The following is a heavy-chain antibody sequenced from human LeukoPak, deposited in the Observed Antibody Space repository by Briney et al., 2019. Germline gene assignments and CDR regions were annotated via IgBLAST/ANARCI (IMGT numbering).Heavy chain of an antibody. D-gene: IGHD6-19*01. CDR2: IIPILGIA. CDR1: GGTSSSYA. Sequence: SVKVSCKASGGTSSSYAISWVRQAPGQGLEWMGRIIPILGIANYAQKFQGRVTITADKSTSTAYMELSSLRSEDTAVYYCASVLSGIAVAGSFDPWGQGTLVTVSS. J-gene: IGHJ5*02. V-gene: IGHV1-69*04. CDR3: ASVLSGIAVAGSFDP.